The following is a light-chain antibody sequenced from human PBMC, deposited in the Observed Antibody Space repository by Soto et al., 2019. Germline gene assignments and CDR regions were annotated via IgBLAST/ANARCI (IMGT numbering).Light chain of an antibody. V-gene: IGKV3D-15*01. Sequence: IVMTQFPATLSESPGETVTLSCRASQSVSTNVAWYQQKPGEAPRLLIFDASARAVDIPGRFSGSVSGTEFTLTISSLQPEDFAVYFCHSYDKWPPGTFGQGTKVEIK. J-gene: IGKJ1*01. CDR2: DAS. CDR1: QSVSTN. CDR3: HSYDKWPPGT.